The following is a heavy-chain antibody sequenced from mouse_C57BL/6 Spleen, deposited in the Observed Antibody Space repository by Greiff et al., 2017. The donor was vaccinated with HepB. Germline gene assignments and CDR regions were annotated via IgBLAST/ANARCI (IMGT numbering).Heavy chain of an antibody. CDR1: GFTFSDAW. Sequence: DVKLVESGGGLVQPGGSMKLSCAASGFTFSDAWMDWVRQSPEKGLEWVAEIRNKANNHETYYAESVKGRFTISRDDSKSSVYLQMNRLRAEDTGIYDCTGANWDRYAMDYWGQGTSVTVSS. D-gene: IGHD4-1*01. CDR3: TGANWDRYAMDY. V-gene: IGHV6-6*01. CDR2: IRNKANNHET. J-gene: IGHJ4*01.